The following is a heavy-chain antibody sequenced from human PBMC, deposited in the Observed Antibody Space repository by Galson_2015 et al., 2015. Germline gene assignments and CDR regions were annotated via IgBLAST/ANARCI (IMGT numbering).Heavy chain of an antibody. CDR3: AKSHLYCSGGSCYSLDY. Sequence: SLRLSCAASGFTFSSYAMHWVRQAPGKGLEWVSIVSRSGDTTYYADSVEGRFTISRDNSKNKLYLQMNSLKAEDTAVYYCAKSHLYCSGGSCYSLDYWGQGTLVTVSS. D-gene: IGHD2-15*01. CDR2: VSRSGDTT. CDR1: GFTFSSYA. J-gene: IGHJ4*02. V-gene: IGHV3-23*01.